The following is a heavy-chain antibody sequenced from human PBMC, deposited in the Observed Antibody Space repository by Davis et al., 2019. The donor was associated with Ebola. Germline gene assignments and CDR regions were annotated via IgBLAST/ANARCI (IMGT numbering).Heavy chain of an antibody. CDR2: IFPGDSDT. Sequence: GESLKISCKGSGYSFTTYWIVWVRQMPGKGLEYMGIIFPGDSDTRYSPSFQGQVTISADKSISTAYLQWSSLKASDTAMYHCARHPSDYYGMDVWGQGTTVTVSS. CDR3: ARHPSDYYGMDV. CDR1: GYSFTTYW. J-gene: IGHJ6*02. V-gene: IGHV5-51*01.